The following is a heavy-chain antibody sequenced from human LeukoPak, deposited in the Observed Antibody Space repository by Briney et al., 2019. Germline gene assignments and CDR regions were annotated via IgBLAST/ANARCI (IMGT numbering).Heavy chain of an antibody. Sequence: GASVKVSCKASGYTFTSYDINWVRQATGQGLEWMGWMNPNSGNTGYAQKFQGRVTITRNTSISTAYMELSSLRSEDTAVYYCARTYGVPYYYYYYMDAWGKGTTVTVSS. J-gene: IGHJ6*03. V-gene: IGHV1-8*03. CDR1: GYTFTSYD. CDR2: MNPNSGNT. CDR3: ARTYGVPYYYYYYMDA. D-gene: IGHD4/OR15-4a*01.